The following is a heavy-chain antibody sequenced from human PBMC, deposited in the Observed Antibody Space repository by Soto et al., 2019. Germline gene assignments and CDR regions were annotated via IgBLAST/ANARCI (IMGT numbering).Heavy chain of an antibody. D-gene: IGHD5-18*01. CDR2: IYYAGST. J-gene: IGHJ4*02. V-gene: IGHV4-59*12. Sequence: SETLSLTCTVSGGSMISYYWSWIRQPPGRGLEWIGFIYYAGSTKYNPSLNSRVTISVDTSKNQFSLRSEDTAVYYCAADVGGYIYGLGKYWGQGTLVTVSS. CDR1: GGSMISYY. CDR3: AADVGGYIYGLGKY.